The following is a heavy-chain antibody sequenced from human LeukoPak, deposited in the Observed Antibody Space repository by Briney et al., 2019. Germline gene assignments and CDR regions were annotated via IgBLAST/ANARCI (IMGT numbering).Heavy chain of an antibody. CDR2: ISGSGGST. CDR3: ARERWHCSYSVYYYALDV. J-gene: IGHJ6*02. V-gene: IGHV3-23*01. CDR1: GFTFSSYA. D-gene: IGHD2-15*01. Sequence: PGGSLRLSCAASGFTFSSYAMSWVRQAPGKGLEWVSAISGSGGSTYYADSVKGRFTISRDNSKNTLYLQMNSLRAEDTAVYYCARERWHCSYSVYYYALDVWGQGTTVTVSS.